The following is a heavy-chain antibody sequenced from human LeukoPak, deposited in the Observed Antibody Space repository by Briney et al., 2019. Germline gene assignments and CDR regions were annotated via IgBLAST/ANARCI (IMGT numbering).Heavy chain of an antibody. V-gene: IGHV3-73*01. CDR1: GFTFSGSA. D-gene: IGHD3-22*01. J-gene: IGHJ4*02. CDR2: IKTIPDNFAT. Sequence: GGSLRLSCAASGFTFSGSAIHWVRQASGKGLEWVGRIKTIPDNFATAYAASVKGRFTISRDDSKNTAYLQMNSLKTEDTAVCYCTRLRSSAYYGFDYWGQGTLVTVSS. CDR3: TRLRSSAYYGFDY.